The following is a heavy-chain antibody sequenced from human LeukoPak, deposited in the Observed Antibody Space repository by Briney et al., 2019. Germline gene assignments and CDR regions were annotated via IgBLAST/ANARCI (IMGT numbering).Heavy chain of an antibody. CDR1: GGSISSYY. CDR2: IYYSGST. J-gene: IGHJ6*02. V-gene: IGHV4-59*01. Sequence: SETLSLTCTVSGGSISSYYWSWIRQPPGKGLEWIGYIYYSGSTNYSPSLKSRVTISVNTSKNQFSLKLSSVTAADTAVYYCARDKNYYGMDVWGQGTTVTVSS. CDR3: ARDKNYYGMDV.